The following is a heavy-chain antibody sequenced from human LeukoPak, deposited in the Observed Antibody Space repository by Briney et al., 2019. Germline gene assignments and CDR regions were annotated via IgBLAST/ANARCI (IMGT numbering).Heavy chain of an antibody. CDR1: GFTFSDYY. Sequence: KPGGSLRLSCAASGFTFSDYYMSWIRQAPGKGLEWVSYISSSSSYTNYADSVKGRFTISRDNAKNSLYLQMSSLRADDTAVYYCARDLESSSSSAFDYWGQGTLVTVSS. D-gene: IGHD6-6*01. J-gene: IGHJ4*02. V-gene: IGHV3-11*06. CDR2: ISSSSSYT. CDR3: ARDLESSSSSAFDY.